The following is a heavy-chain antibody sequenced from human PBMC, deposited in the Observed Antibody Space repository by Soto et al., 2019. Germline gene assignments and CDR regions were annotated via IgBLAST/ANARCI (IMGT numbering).Heavy chain of an antibody. CDR1: GFTFSSYW. V-gene: IGHV3-7*01. D-gene: IGHD3-10*01. CDR2: IKQDGSEK. Sequence: GGSLRLSCAASGFTFSSYWMSWVRQAPGKGLEWVANIKQDGSEKYYVDSVKGRFTNSRDNAKNSLYLQMNSLRAEDTAVYYCARGITMVRGAVNPNYYYYYMDVWGKGTTVTVSS. J-gene: IGHJ6*03. CDR3: ARGITMVRGAVNPNYYYYYMDV.